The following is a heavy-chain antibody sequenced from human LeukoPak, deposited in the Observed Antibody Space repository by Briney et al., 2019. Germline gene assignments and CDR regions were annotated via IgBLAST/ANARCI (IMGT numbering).Heavy chain of an antibody. CDR2: IYSGGST. Sequence: GGSLRLSCAASGFTVSSNYMSWVRQAPGKGLEWVSVIYSGGSTYYADSVKGRFTISRDNSKNTLYLQMNSLRAEDTAVYYCARGTGYSYTRSGDYWGQGTLLTVSS. CDR3: ARGTGYSYTRSGDY. CDR1: GFTVSSNY. V-gene: IGHV3-66*01. J-gene: IGHJ4*02. D-gene: IGHD5-18*01.